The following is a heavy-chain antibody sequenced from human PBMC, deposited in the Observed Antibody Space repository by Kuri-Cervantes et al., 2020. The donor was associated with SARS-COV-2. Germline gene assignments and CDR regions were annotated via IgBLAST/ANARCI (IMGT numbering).Heavy chain of an antibody. CDR2: IYYNGST. CDR3: ARDGGGQWLSPRYFFDY. V-gene: IGHV4-59*12. D-gene: IGHD6-19*01. CDR1: GGSFSGYY. J-gene: IGHJ4*02. Sequence: SETLSLTCAVYGGSFSGYYWTWIRQPPGKGLEWIGYIYYNGSTNYNPSLKSRVTISVDTSKNQFPLKLSTVTAADTAVYYCARDGGGQWLSPRYFFDYWDQGTLVTVSS.